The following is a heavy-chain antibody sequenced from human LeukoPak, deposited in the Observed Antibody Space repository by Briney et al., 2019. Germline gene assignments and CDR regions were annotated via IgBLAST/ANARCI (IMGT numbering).Heavy chain of an antibody. Sequence: SETLSLTCAVYGGSFSGYYWSWIRQPPGKGLEWIGEINHSGSTNYNPSLKSRVTISVDTSKNQFSLKLSSVTAADTAVYYCARRKLRFLEWSPRYNWFDPWGQGTLVTVSS. J-gene: IGHJ5*02. CDR3: ARRKLRFLEWSPRYNWFDP. CDR2: INHSGST. D-gene: IGHD3-3*01. CDR1: GGSFSGYY. V-gene: IGHV4-34*01.